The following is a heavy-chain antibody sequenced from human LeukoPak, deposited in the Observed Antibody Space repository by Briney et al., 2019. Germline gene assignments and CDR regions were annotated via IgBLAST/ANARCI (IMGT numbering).Heavy chain of an antibody. CDR1: GYTFTNLD. J-gene: IGHJ6*03. Sequence: ASVKVSCKASGYTFTNLDINWVRQATGQGLEWMGWMNPNSGNTGYAQKFQGRVTMTMNTAITTAYMELRSLISEDPAVYYCARGPQWRGDYYYIDVWGRGTTVTVSS. CDR3: ARGPQWRGDYYYIDV. V-gene: IGHV1-8*01. D-gene: IGHD6-19*01. CDR2: MNPNSGNT.